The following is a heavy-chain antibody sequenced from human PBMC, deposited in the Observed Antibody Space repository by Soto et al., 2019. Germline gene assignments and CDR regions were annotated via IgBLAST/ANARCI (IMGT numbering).Heavy chain of an antibody. D-gene: IGHD3-10*01. J-gene: IGHJ4*02. CDR1: GFSLSTTGMC. CDR3: ARASLGSGSFLFDY. Sequence: SGPTLVNPTQTLTLTCTFSGFSLSTTGMCVSWVRQPPGKALEWLGLIDWDDDKYYNTSLKSRFTISKDTSKNQVVLTMTNMDPVDTATYYCARASLGSGSFLFDYWGQGALVTVSS. V-gene: IGHV2-70*20. CDR2: IDWDDDK.